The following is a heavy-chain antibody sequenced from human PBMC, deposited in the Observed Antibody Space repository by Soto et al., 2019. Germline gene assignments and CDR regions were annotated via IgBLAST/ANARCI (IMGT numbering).Heavy chain of an antibody. Sequence: GGSLRLSCAASGFTFSSYSMSWVRQAPGKGLEWVSAISGSGGSTYYADSVKGRFTISRDNSKNTLYLQMNSLRAEDTAVYYCAKEGRYGSGSYYHLANFDYWGQGTLVTVSS. V-gene: IGHV3-23*01. CDR3: AKEGRYGSGSYYHLANFDY. CDR1: GFTFSSYS. CDR2: ISGSGGST. J-gene: IGHJ4*02. D-gene: IGHD3-10*01.